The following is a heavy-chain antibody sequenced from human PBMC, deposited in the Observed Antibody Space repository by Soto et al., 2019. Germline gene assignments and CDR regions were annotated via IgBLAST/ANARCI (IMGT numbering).Heavy chain of an antibody. CDR3: ARVFVYGNVRYFDY. Sequence: QVQLVESGGGLVKPGGSLRLSCAASGFTFSDYYMSWIRQAPGKGLEWVSYISSSSSYTNYADSVKGRFTISRDNAKNSLDLQMNSLRAEDTALYYCARVFVYGNVRYFDYWGQGTLVTVSS. D-gene: IGHD4-4*01. V-gene: IGHV3-11*05. J-gene: IGHJ4*02. CDR2: ISSSSSYT. CDR1: GFTFSDYY.